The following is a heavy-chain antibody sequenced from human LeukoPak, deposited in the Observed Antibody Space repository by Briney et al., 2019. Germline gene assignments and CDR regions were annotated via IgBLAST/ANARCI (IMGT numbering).Heavy chain of an antibody. CDR1: GYTFTSYG. V-gene: IGHV1-18*01. CDR3: ARVPRPVAGRNHYFDY. D-gene: IGHD6-19*01. CDR2: ISAYNGNT. J-gene: IGHJ4*02. Sequence: ASVKVSCKASGYTFTSYGISWVRQPPGQGLEWLGGISAYNGNTNYAQKLQGRVTMTTDTSTSTAYMELRSLRSDDTAVYYCARVPRPVAGRNHYFDYWGQGTLVTVSS.